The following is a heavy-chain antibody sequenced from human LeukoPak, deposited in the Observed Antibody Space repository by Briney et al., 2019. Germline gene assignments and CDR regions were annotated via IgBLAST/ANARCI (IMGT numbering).Heavy chain of an antibody. V-gene: IGHV3-21*01. CDR2: ISSSGTNM. CDR1: GFTFSSYS. D-gene: IGHD5-18*01. CDR3: ARDLTGSYSYGYGDAFDI. J-gene: IGHJ3*02. Sequence: SGGSLRLSCAASGFTFSSYSMNWVRQAPGKGLEWVSSISSSGTNMYYADSVKGRFTISRDNSKNSLSLQMNSLRAEDTAVYYCARDLTGSYSYGYGDAFDIWGQGTMVTVSS.